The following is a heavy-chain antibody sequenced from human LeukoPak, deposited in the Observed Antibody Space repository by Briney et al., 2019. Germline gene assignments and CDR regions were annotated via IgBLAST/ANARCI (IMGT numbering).Heavy chain of an antibody. V-gene: IGHV4-4*07. D-gene: IGHD1/OR15-1a*01. J-gene: IGHJ4*02. CDR1: GGSISSYY. Sequence: SETLSLTCTVSGGSISSYYWSWIRQPAGKGLEWIGRTHTSGSTNYNPSLKSRVTISVDKSKNQLSLKLSSVTTADTAVYYCARGSGDNWNIFDYWGQGTLVTVSS. CDR2: THTSGST. CDR3: ARGSGDNWNIFDY.